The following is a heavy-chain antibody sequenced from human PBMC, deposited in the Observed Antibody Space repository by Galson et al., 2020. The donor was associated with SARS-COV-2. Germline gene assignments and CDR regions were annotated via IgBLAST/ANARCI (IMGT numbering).Heavy chain of an antibody. D-gene: IGHD6-19*01. CDR2: LYWNDDK. CDR3: ARRRSRIAVAGASFDY. Sequence: ESGPTLVKPTQTLTLTCTFSGFSLNTTGVGLGWIRQPPGKALDWLALLYWNDDKRYSPSLKTRLTITKDTAKKPVVLIMTNMDPVDTATYFCARRRSRIAVAGASFDYWGQGTLVTVSS. J-gene: IGHJ4*02. V-gene: IGHV2-5*01. CDR1: GFSLNTTGVG.